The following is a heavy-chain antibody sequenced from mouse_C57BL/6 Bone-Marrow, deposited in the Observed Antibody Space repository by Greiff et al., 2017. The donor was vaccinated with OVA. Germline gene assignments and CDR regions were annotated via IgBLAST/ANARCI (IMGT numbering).Heavy chain of an antibody. V-gene: IGHV1-63*01. D-gene: IGHD1-1*01. CDR2: IYTGGGYT. CDR1: GYTFTNYW. CDR3: ARRDYGSSSFAY. J-gene: IGHJ3*01. Sequence: QVQLQQSGAELVRPGTSVKMSCKASGYTFTNYWIGWAKQRPGHGLEWIGDIYTGGGYTNYNEQFKGKATLTADKSSSTAYMQFSSLTSEDSAIYYCARRDYGSSSFAYWGQGTLVTVSA.